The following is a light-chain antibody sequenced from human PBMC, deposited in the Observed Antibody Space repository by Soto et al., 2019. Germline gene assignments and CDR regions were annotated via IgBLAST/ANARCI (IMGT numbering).Light chain of an antibody. Sequence: EIVMTQSPATLSVSPGERATLSCRASQSISRNLAWYQQKPGQAPRLLIHRASTRATGIPARFSGSGSGTEFTLTISSLQSEDFALYYCQQYNHWPQTCGQGTKVEIK. V-gene: IGKV3-15*01. CDR1: QSISRN. J-gene: IGKJ1*01. CDR2: RAS. CDR3: QQYNHWPQT.